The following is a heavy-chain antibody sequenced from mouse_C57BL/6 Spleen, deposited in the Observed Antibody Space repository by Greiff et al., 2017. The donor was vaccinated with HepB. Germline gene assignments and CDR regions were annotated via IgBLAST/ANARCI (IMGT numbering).Heavy chain of an antibody. CDR1: GYTFTSYW. D-gene: IGHD2-4*01. Sequence: QVQLQQPGAELVRPGSSVKLSCKASGYTFTSYWMDWVKQRPGQGLEWIGNIYPSDSETHYNQKFKDKATLTVDKSSSTAYMQLSSLTSEDSAVYYCARWDYDGDFDYWGQGTTLTVSS. CDR3: ARWDYDGDFDY. J-gene: IGHJ2*01. CDR2: IYPSDSET. V-gene: IGHV1-61*01.